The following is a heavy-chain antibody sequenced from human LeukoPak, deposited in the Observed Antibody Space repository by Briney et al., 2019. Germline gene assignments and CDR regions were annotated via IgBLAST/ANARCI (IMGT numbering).Heavy chain of an antibody. CDR2: ISGSGGST. CDR3: AKRTTGSGSKAGFDP. J-gene: IGHJ5*02. CDR1: GFTFSSYA. Sequence: AGGSLRLSCAASGFTFSSYAMSWVRQAPGKGLEWVSAISGSGGSTYYADSVKGRFTISRDNSKNTLYLQMNSLRAEDTAVYYCAKRTTGSGSKAGFDPWGQGTLVTVSS. D-gene: IGHD1-26*01. V-gene: IGHV3-23*01.